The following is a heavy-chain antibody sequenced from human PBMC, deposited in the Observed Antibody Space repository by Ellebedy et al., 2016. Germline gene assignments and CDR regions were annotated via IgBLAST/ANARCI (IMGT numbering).Heavy chain of an antibody. V-gene: IGHV1-2*02. J-gene: IGHJ4*02. D-gene: IGHD3-10*01. CDR2: INLKSGGT. CDR1: GYTFSDHY. CDR3: ARDYGSGSYHY. Sequence: ASVKVSCKASGYTFSDHYIHWVRQAPGQGLEWMGWINLKSGGTNYVQTFHGRVTMTRDTSISTANLDVSSLRLDDTAVYYCARDYGSGSYHYWGQGTLVTVSS.